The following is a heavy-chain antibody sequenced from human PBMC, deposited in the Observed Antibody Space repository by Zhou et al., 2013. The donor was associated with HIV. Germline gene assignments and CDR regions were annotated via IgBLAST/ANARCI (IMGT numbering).Heavy chain of an antibody. Sequence: QVQLVQSGAEVRKPGSSVKVSCKASGGPFNSNIINWVRQAPGQGLEWMGGIIPIFGTANYAQKFQGRVTITTDESTSTAYMELSSLRSEDTAVYYCARSDTIFGVVINSNWFDPWGQGTLVTVSS. J-gene: IGHJ5*02. CDR2: IIPIFGTA. D-gene: IGHD3-3*01. CDR1: GGPFNSNI. V-gene: IGHV1-69*05. CDR3: ARSDTIFGVVINSNWFDP.